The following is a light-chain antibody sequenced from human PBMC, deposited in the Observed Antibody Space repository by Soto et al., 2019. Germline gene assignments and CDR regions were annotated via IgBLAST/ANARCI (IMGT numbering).Light chain of an antibody. Sequence: EIVLTQSPATLYLSPGERATLSCRASQSVSSYLAWYQQKPGQAPRLLIYDASNRATGIPARFSGSGSGTDFTLTISSLEPEDFAVYYCQQRSNWPRVTFGPGTKVDIK. J-gene: IGKJ3*01. CDR3: QQRSNWPRVT. CDR2: DAS. V-gene: IGKV3-11*01. CDR1: QSVSSY.